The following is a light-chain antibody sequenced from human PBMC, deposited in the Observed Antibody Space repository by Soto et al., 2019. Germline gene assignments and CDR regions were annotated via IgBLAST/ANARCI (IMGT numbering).Light chain of an antibody. J-gene: IGKJ1*01. CDR2: GAS. CDR1: QSVSSSY. Sequence: EIVLTQSPGTLSLSPEERATLSCRASQSVSSSYLAWYQQKLGQAPRLLIYGASSRATGIPDRFSGSGSGTDFTLTISRLEPEDFAVYYCQQYGSSPRTFGQGTKV. V-gene: IGKV3-20*01. CDR3: QQYGSSPRT.